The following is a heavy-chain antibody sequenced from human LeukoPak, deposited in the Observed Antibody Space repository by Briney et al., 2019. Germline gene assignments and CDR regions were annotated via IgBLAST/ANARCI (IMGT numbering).Heavy chain of an antibody. J-gene: IGHJ4*02. CDR2: ITAYNDNT. Sequence: ASVKVSCKASGYTFTSYGISWVRQTPGQGLEWMGWITAYNDNTNYAQKLQGRVTMTTDTSTSTAYMELRSLRSDDTAVYYCARALLWFGEPSHIDYWGQGTLVTASS. CDR1: GYTFTSYG. CDR3: ARALLWFGEPSHIDY. V-gene: IGHV1-18*01. D-gene: IGHD3-10*01.